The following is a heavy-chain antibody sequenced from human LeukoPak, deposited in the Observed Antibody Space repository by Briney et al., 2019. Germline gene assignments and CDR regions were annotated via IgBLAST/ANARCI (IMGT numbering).Heavy chain of an antibody. J-gene: IGHJ4*02. CDR1: GGSISSSSYY. D-gene: IGHD3-22*01. V-gene: IGHV4-39*07. CDR3: ARAFYYDSSGYYPFDY. CDR2: IYYSGST. Sequence: SETLSLTCTVSGGSISSSSYYWGWIRQPPGKGLEWIGSIYYSGSTYYNPSLKSRVTMSVDTSKNQFSLKLSSVTAADTAVYYCARAFYYDSSGYYPFDYWGQGTLVTVSS.